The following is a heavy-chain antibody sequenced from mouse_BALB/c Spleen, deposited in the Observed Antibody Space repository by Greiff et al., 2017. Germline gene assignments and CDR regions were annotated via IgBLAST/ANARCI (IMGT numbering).Heavy chain of an antibody. J-gene: IGHJ3*01. CDR3: ADYDYAAWFAY. CDR1: GFNIKDTY. V-gene: IGHV14-3*02. CDR2: IDPANGNT. D-gene: IGHD2-4*01. Sequence: VQLQQSGAELVKPGASVKLSCTASGFNIKDTYMHWVKQRPEQGLEWIGRIDPANGNTKYDPKFQGKATITADTSSNTAYLQLSSLTSEDTAVYYCADYDYAAWFAYWGQGTLVTVSA.